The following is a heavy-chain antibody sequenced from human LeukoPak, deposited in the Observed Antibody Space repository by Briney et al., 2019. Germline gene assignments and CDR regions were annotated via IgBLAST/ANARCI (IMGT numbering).Heavy chain of an antibody. J-gene: IGHJ4*02. CDR3: ATGILWFGELGRWTDY. V-gene: IGHV1-24*01. Sequence: ASVKVSCKVSGYTLTELSMHWVRQAPGKGLEWMGGFDPEDGETIYAQKFQGRVTMTEDTSTDTAYMELSSLRSEDTAVYYCATGILWFGELGRWTDYWGQGTLVTVSS. CDR1: GYTLTELS. CDR2: FDPEDGET. D-gene: IGHD3-10*01.